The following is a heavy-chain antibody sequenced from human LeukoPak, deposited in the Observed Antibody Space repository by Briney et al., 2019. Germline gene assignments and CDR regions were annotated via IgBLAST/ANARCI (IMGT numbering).Heavy chain of an antibody. D-gene: IGHD6-19*01. CDR2: IIPIFGTA. Sequence: SVKVSCKASGGTFSSYAISWVRQAPGQGLEWMGGIIPIFGTANYAQKFQGRVTITADGSTSTAYMELSSLRSEDTAVYYCAGTIAVAAPVAFDIWGQGTMVTVSS. CDR3: AGTIAVAAPVAFDI. CDR1: GGTFSSYA. J-gene: IGHJ3*02. V-gene: IGHV1-69*13.